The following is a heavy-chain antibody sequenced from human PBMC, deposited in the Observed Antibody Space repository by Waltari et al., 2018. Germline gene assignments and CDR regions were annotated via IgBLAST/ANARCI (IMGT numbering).Heavy chain of an antibody. V-gene: IGHV4-4*07. CDR1: GGSISSYY. CDR3: AREGYYYDSSGYSWFDP. CDR2: IYTSGST. J-gene: IGHJ5*02. Sequence: QVQLQESGPGLVKPSETLSLTCTVSGGSISSYYWSWIRQPAGKGLEWIGRIYTSGSTNYNPYLKSRVTMSVDTSKNQFSLKLSSVTAADTAVYYCAREGYYYDSSGYSWFDPWGQGTLVTVSS. D-gene: IGHD3-22*01.